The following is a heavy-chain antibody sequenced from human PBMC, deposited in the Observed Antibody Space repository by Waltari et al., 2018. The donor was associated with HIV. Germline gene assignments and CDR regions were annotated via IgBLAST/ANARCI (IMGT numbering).Heavy chain of an antibody. CDR1: GYNFTGYY. CDR2: INPNSGGT. Sequence: QVQLVQSGAEVKKPGASVKVSCKASGYNFTGYYMPWVLQAPGQGLEWMGWINPNSGGTNYAQKFQGRVTMTRDTSISTAYMELSRLRSDDTAVYYCATALYSSSSAGSIDYWGQGTLVTVSS. J-gene: IGHJ4*02. CDR3: ATALYSSSSAGSIDY. D-gene: IGHD6-6*01. V-gene: IGHV1-2*02.